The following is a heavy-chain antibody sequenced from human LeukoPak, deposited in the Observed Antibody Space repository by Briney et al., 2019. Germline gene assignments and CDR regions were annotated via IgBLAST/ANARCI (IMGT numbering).Heavy chain of an antibody. CDR1: SDSISNSAYH. D-gene: IGHD4-17*01. CDR2: IYYNRGT. Sequence: SETLSLTCTVSSDSISNSAYHWGWIRQPPERGLEWIGTIYYNRGTYYNPSLKSRVTISVDTSRNQFSLKLNSVTAADTAVYYCAKLRVSMTTTSDFDYWGQGTLVTVSS. J-gene: IGHJ4*02. CDR3: AKLRVSMTTTSDFDY. V-gene: IGHV4-39*01.